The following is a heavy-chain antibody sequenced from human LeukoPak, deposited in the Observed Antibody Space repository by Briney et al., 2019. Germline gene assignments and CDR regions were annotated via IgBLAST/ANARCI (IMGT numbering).Heavy chain of an antibody. CDR3: ARAPNCGGDCYSDY. Sequence: SQTLSLTCAVSGGSISSGGYSWSWIRQPPGKGLEWIGYIYHGGSTYYNPSLKSRVTISVDRSKNQFSLRLSSVTAADTAVYYCARAPNCGGDCYSDYWGQGTLVTVSS. CDR1: GGSISSGGYS. CDR2: IYHGGST. V-gene: IGHV4-30-2*01. D-gene: IGHD2-21*02. J-gene: IGHJ4*02.